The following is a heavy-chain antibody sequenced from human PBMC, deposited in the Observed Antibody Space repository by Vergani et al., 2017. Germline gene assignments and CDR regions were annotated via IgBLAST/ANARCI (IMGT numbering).Heavy chain of an antibody. J-gene: IGHJ1*01. CDR2: ISGRGGST. CDR3: AKDGTYYYDSSGYYTH. V-gene: IGHV3-23*01. Sequence: EVQLLESGGGLVQPGGSLRLSCAASGFTFSSYAMSWVRQAPGKGLEWVSAISGRGGSTYYADSVKGRFTISRDNSKNTLYLQMNSLRAEDTAVYYCAKDGTYYYDSSGYYTHWGQGTLVTVSS. CDR1: GFTFSSYA. D-gene: IGHD3-22*01.